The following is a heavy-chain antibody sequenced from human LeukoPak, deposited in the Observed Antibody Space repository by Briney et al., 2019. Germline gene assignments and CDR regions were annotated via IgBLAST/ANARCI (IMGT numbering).Heavy chain of an antibody. D-gene: IGHD3-3*01. CDR2: IYTSGST. V-gene: IGHV4-4*07. Sequence: PSETLSLTCTVSGGSISSYYWSWIRQPAGKGLEWIGRIYTSGSTNYNPSLKSRVTMSVDTSKNQFSLKLSSVTAADTAVYYCARGVRIRFLEWLSKGYFDYWGQGTLVTVSS. J-gene: IGHJ4*02. CDR3: ARGVRIRFLEWLSKGYFDY. CDR1: GGSISSYY.